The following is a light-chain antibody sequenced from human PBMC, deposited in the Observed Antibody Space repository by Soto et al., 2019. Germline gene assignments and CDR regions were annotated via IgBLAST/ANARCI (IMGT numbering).Light chain of an antibody. J-gene: IGLJ2*01. V-gene: IGLV1-51*01. CDR1: SSNIGNNY. CDR3: GTWDSSLSGVV. CDR2: ENN. Sequence: QSVLTQPPSVSAAPGQKVTISCSGSSSNIGNNYVSWYQQLPGTAPKLLIYENNKRPSGIPDRFSGSKSGTSATLGVTGLQTGDEADYYCGTWDSSLSGVVFGGGIQLTVL.